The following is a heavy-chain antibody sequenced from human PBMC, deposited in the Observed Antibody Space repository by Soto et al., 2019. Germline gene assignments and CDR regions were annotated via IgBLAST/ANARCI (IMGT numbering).Heavy chain of an antibody. J-gene: IGHJ4*02. CDR2: INAGNGNT. CDR3: ARDLGGWPDY. Sequence: ASVKVSCKASGYTFTSYAMHWVRQAPGQRLEWMGWINAGNGNTKYSQKFQDRATITSDTSASTAYMELSSLRSEDTAVYYCARDLGGWPDYWGQGTLVTVSS. CDR1: GYTFTSYA. V-gene: IGHV1-3*01. D-gene: IGHD6-19*01.